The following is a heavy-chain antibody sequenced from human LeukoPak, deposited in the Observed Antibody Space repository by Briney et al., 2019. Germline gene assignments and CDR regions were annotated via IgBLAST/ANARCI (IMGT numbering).Heavy chain of an antibody. CDR3: ARKFDFLSGYYDAFDI. Sequence: TPSETLSLAFTVSGVSISSYHWNWVRAPPGRGVGWGGDVNYSGNTHYNPSLKSRVTISVDTSKNQFSRKLSSVTAADTAAYYCARKFDFLSGYYDAFDIWGQGKMVTVSS. J-gene: IGHJ3*02. CDR1: GVSISSYH. CDR2: VNYSGNT. D-gene: IGHD3-3*01. V-gene: IGHV4-59*01.